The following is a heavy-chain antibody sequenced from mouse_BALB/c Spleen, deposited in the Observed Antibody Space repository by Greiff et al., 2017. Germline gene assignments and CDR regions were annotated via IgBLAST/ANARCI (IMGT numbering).Heavy chain of an antibody. Sequence: VQRVESGPGLVAPSQSLSITCTVSGFSLSRYSVHWVRQPPGKGLEWLGMIWGGGSTDYNSALKSRLSISKDNSKSQVFLKMNSLQTDDTAMYYCARGGNYYGSSYVDWFAYWGQGTLVTVSA. D-gene: IGHD1-1*01. J-gene: IGHJ3*01. CDR3: ARGGNYYGSSYVDWFAY. CDR1: GFSLSRYS. CDR2: IWGGGST. V-gene: IGHV2-6-4*01.